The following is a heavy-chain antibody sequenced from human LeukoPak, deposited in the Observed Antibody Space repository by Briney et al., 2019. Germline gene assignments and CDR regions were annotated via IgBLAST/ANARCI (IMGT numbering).Heavy chain of an antibody. J-gene: IGHJ6*03. D-gene: IGHD3-16*01. Sequence: GGSLRLSCAASGFTFSSYWMSWVRQAPGKGLEWVANIKQDGSEKYYVDSVKGRFTISRDNAKNSLYLQMNSLRAEDTAVYYCARDLPYGGYYMDVWGKGTTVIVSS. CDR2: IKQDGSEK. V-gene: IGHV3-7*01. CDR1: GFTFSSYW. CDR3: ARDLPYGGYYMDV.